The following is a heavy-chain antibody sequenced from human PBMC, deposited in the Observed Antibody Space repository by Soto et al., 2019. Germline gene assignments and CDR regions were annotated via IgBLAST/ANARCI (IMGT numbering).Heavy chain of an antibody. CDR2: IFYSGST. CDR3: ARYAAVAGILDY. V-gene: IGHV4-39*01. Sequence: QLQLQESGPGLVKPSETLSLTCTVSGGSISSSSYKWGWIRQPPGKSLEWIGNIFYSGSTYYNPSLKSRVTFSVDTSKNQFSLTLSSVTAADTAVYYCARYAAVAGILDYWGQGTLVTVSS. D-gene: IGHD6-19*01. J-gene: IGHJ4*02. CDR1: GGSISSSSYK.